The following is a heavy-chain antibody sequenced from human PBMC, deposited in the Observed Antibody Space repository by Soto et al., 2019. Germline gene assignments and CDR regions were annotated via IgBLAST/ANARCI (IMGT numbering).Heavy chain of an antibody. Sequence: ASVKVSCKASGYPFINFAIHWVRQAPGQRLEWMGWIHGGTGNTKYSEKFQDRVTITRDTSASIVYMELSRLRSDDTAVYYCARGPPTGSSRWFYFDSWGQRPLVIVSS. CDR2: IHGGTGNT. CDR3: ARGPPTGSSRWFYFDS. V-gene: IGHV1-3*01. CDR1: GYPFINFA. D-gene: IGHD6-19*01. J-gene: IGHJ4*02.